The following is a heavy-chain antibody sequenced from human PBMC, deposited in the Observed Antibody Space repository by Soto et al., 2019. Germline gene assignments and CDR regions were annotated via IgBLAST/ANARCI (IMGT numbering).Heavy chain of an antibody. CDR1: GGSISSYY. J-gene: IGHJ4*02. D-gene: IGHD2-8*02. CDR2: IYYTGNT. CDR3: ARGTYGWDFDC. Sequence: QVQLQESGPGLVKPSETLSLTCTVSGGSISSYYWSWIRQPPGKGLEWIGYIYYTGNTNYNPSLKVXXTXSXDTSKTRFSLELGSVTAADAAVYYCARGTYGWDFDCWGQGTLVTVSS. V-gene: IGHV4-59*08.